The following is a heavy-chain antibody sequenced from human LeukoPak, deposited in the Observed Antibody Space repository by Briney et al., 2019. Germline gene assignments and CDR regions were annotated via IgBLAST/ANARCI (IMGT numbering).Heavy chain of an antibody. CDR2: IYYSGST. Sequence: SETLSLTCTVSGGSISSYYWSWIRQPPGKGLEWIGYIYYSGSTYYNPSLKSRVTISVDTSKNQFSLKLSSVTAADTAVYYCATGMIVMLDYWGQGTLVTVSS. CDR1: GGSISSYY. J-gene: IGHJ4*02. V-gene: IGHV4-59*08. CDR3: ATGMIVMLDY. D-gene: IGHD3-22*01.